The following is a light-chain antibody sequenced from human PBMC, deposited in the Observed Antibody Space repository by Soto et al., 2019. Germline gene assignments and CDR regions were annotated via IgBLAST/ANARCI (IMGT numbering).Light chain of an antibody. V-gene: IGKV1-33*01. Sequence: DIQMTQSPSSLSASVGDRVIITCQASQDISNYLNWYQQKPGKAPKLLIYDASSLETGVPSRFSGSGSGTDFTFTISSLQPEDIATYFCQQYDYLPLTFGPGTKVDIK. CDR2: DAS. CDR1: QDISNY. CDR3: QQYDYLPLT. J-gene: IGKJ3*01.